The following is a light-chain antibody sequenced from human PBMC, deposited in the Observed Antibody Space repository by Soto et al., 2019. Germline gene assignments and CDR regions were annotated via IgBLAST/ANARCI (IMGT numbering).Light chain of an antibody. CDR3: AAWDDSLNGVV. CDR1: SSNIGSHT. Sequence: QSVLTQPPSASGTPGQTIAISCSGGSSNIGSHTVNCYQQLPGTAPRLLIYSNTQRPSGVPDRFSGTKSGTSASPAISGLQSEYEGDYYCAAWDDSLNGVVFGGGTKLTVL. J-gene: IGLJ2*01. V-gene: IGLV1-44*01. CDR2: SNT.